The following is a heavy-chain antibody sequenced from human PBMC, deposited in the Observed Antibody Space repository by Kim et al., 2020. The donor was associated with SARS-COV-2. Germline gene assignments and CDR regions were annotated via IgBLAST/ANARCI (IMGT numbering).Heavy chain of an antibody. CDR3: ARIGDY. CDR2: YPGDPNT. D-gene: IGHD2-15*01. Sequence: YPGDPNTRYSQSIQGQVTIAADKAISTAYLQWSSLNASDTAMYYCARIGDYWGQGTLVTVSS. V-gene: IGHV5-51*01. J-gene: IGHJ4*02.